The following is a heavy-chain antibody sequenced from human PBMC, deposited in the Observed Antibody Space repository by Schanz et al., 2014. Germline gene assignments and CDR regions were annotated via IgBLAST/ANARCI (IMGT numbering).Heavy chain of an antibody. J-gene: IGHJ4*02. D-gene: IGHD5-18*01. CDR3: ARSVGMVRRYFDS. V-gene: IGHV4-4*02. CDR2: VYHSGGT. Sequence: QVQLQESGPGLVKPSGTLSLTCAVSGGSISNANWWSWVRQPPGKGLQWIGEVYHSGGTNYNPSLKSRFPISLDVSQTQFSRRLNSVTAADTAVYYCARSVGMVRRYFDSWGQGNLVTVSS. CDR1: GGSISNANW.